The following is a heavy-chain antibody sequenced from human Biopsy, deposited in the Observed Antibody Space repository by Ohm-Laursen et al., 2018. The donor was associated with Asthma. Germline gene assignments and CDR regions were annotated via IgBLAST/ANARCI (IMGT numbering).Heavy chain of an antibody. CDR1: GGTFNTSV. CDR2: INSVFGTT. Sequence: GASVKVSCNSLGGTFNTSVIGWVRQAPGQGLEWMGGINSVFGTTTYPQKFQDRVTITADDSTSTVYVELSSLRSEDTAVYYCARKAGSCISRTCYSLDFWGQGTLVTVSS. V-gene: IGHV1-69*01. CDR3: ARKAGSCISRTCYSLDF. J-gene: IGHJ4*02. D-gene: IGHD2-2*01.